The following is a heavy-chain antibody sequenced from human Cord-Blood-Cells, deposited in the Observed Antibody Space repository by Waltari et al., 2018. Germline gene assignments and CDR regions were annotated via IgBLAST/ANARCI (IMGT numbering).Heavy chain of an antibody. V-gene: IGHV1-69*01. D-gene: IGHD7-27*01. CDR3: ARSGLGYFDY. Sequence: QVQLVQSGAEVKKPGSSLKVSCKASGGTFSSYAISWVRQAPGQGLEGMGGISPIFGTANYAQKFQGRVTITADESTSTDYMELSSLRSEDTAVYYCARSGLGYFDYWGQGTLVTVSS. CDR1: GGTFSSYA. CDR2: ISPIFGTA. J-gene: IGHJ4*02.